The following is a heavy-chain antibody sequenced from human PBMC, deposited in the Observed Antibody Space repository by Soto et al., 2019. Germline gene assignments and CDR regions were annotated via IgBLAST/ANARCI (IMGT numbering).Heavy chain of an antibody. CDR3: AKSASFGVLIDSYSGLDV. CDR1: GGTFSNYT. V-gene: IGHV1-69*06. J-gene: IGHJ6*02. D-gene: IGHD3-3*01. CDR2: IIPIFDTI. Sequence: QVQLVQSGAEVKKPGSSVKVSCKASGGTFSNYTVTWVRQAPGQGLEWVGGIIPIFDTINYAQKFQDRVTITADKSTSTVYMELSSLRSEDTAIFFCAKSASFGVLIDSYSGLDVWGQGTTVTV.